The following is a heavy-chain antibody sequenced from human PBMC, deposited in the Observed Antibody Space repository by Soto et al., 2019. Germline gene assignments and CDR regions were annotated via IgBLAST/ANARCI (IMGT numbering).Heavy chain of an antibody. CDR1: GGSISSAGYS. J-gene: IGHJ4*02. CDR2: IYHGST. D-gene: IGHD2-8*01. Sequence: SETLSLTCAVSGGSISSAGYSWSWIRQPPGKGLEWIGYIYHGSTYYNPSLKSRVTISVDRSKNHFSLRLSSVTAADTAVYYCARAGYCTNGVCYTPIDYWSQGTLVTVS. CDR3: ARAGYCTNGVCYTPIDY. V-gene: IGHV4-30-2*01.